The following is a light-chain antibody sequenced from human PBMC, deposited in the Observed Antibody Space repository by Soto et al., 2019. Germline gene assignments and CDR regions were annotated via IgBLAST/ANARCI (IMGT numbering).Light chain of an antibody. CDR1: PPLRSW. CDR2: DAS. J-gene: IGKJ1*01. CDR3: QQYNNYPQT. V-gene: IGKV1-5*01. Sequence: DIQMPQAHSTLCGSVAARVPITGRARPPLRSWLAWYQQKPGKAPKLLIYDASSLETGVPSRFSGSGAGTEFTLTISSLQPDEFATYYCQQYNNYPQTVGQGTKVDIK.